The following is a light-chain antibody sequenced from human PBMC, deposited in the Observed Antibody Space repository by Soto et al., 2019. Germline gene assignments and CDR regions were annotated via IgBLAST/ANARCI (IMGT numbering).Light chain of an antibody. V-gene: IGKV4-1*01. CDR1: QSVLDNINNKNA. J-gene: IGKJ2*01. Sequence: DIVMTQSPESLAVSLGERATINCKSSQSVLDNINNKNAVAWYQHKPGQPSILLISWASTRESGVPGRFSGGWFGSDFSLTISGLQPEDVAVYYCQQYYNSTYTFGQGTKLELK. CDR2: WAS. CDR3: QQYYNSTYT.